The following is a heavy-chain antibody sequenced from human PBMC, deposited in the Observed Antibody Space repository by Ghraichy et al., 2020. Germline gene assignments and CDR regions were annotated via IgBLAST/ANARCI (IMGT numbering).Heavy chain of an antibody. CDR2: IIPILGIA. V-gene: IGHV1-69*04. J-gene: IGHJ5*02. CDR3: ARDRRSSIAARQGEPNWFDP. CDR1: GGTFSSYA. D-gene: IGHD6-6*01. Sequence: SVKVSCKASGGTFSSYAISWVRQAPGQGLEWMGRIIPILGIANYAQKFQGRVTITADKSTSTAYMELSSLRSEDTAVYYCARDRRSSIAARQGEPNWFDPWGQGTLVTVSS.